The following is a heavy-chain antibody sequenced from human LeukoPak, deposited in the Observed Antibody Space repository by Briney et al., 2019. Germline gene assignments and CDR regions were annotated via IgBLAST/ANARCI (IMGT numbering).Heavy chain of an antibody. Sequence: PGGSLRLSCAASGFTFSSYSMNWVRQAPGKGLEWVSSISSSSSYIYYADSLKGRFIISRDNAKNSLYLQMNSLRAEDTAMYYCARDRSLGDCTTTSCARAFDIWGQGTMVTVSS. V-gene: IGHV3-21*01. J-gene: IGHJ3*02. CDR2: ISSSSSYI. D-gene: IGHD2-2*01. CDR3: ARDRSLGDCTTTSCARAFDI. CDR1: GFTFSSYS.